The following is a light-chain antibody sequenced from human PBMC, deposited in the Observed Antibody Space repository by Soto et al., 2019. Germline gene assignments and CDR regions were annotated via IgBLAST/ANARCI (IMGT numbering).Light chain of an antibody. CDR3: QRYGSSPPHT. V-gene: IGKV3-20*01. CDR1: QSVRNNY. Sequence: EIVLTQSPGTLSLSPGEGATLSCRASQSVRNNYVAWYQQKPGQAPRLRISGASSRATGVTDRFSGSGSGTDFTLTISRLESEDFAVYYCQRYGSSPPHTFGQGTRLEIK. CDR2: GAS. J-gene: IGKJ2*01.